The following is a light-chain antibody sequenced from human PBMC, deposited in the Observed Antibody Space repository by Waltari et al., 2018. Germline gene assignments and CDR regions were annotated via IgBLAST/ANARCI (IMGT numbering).Light chain of an antibody. Sequence: DIQMTQSPSTLSASVGDSVTITYRASQSIPRWLAWYQQKPGKAPKLLIYKASILESGVSSRFSGGGSGTEFTLTISSLQPDDFATYYCQHYDSYSATFGGGTKVEIK. CDR2: KAS. CDR1: QSIPRW. J-gene: IGKJ4*02. CDR3: QHYDSYSAT. V-gene: IGKV1-5*03.